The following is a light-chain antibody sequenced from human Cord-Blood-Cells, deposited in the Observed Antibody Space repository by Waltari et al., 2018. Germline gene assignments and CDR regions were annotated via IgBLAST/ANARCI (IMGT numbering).Light chain of an antibody. J-gene: IGLJ2*01. CDR3: CSYAGSSHVV. V-gene: IGLV2-11*01. Sequence: QSALTQPRPVSGSPGPSVTIPCTGTSSDVGGYNYVSWYQQHPGKAPKLMIYDVSKRPSGVPDRFSGSKSGNTASLTISGLQAEDEVDYYCCSYAGSSHVVFGGGTKLTVL. CDR1: SSDVGGYNY. CDR2: DVS.